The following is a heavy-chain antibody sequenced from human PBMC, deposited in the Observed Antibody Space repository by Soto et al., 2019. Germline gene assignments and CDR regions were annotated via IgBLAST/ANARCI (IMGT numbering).Heavy chain of an antibody. CDR2: ISYSGTT. CDR3: ARNPTVGAAVGWFDP. Sequence: LCGGSINSGDYYWSWIRQPPGKGLEWIGYISYSGTTYYKPSLRSRITISLDTSQNQFSLKLSSVTAADTALYYCARNPTVGAAVGWFDPWGQGTLVTVSS. J-gene: IGHJ5*02. CDR1: GGSINSGDYY. V-gene: IGHV4-30-4*01. D-gene: IGHD2-15*01.